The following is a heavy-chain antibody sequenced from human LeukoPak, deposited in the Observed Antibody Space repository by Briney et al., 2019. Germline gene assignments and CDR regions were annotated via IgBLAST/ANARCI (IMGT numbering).Heavy chain of an antibody. CDR2: ISSNGGST. D-gene: IGHD3-10*01. CDR1: GFTFSNYA. J-gene: IGHJ1*01. V-gene: IGHV3-64*01. CDR3: ARNYYGSGSYGAEYFQH. Sequence: GGSLRLSCAASGFTFSNYAMHWVRQAPGKGLEYVSAISSNGGSTYYANSVKGRFTISRDNSKNTLYLQMGSLRAEDMAVYYCARNYYGSGSYGAEYFQHWGQGTLVTVSS.